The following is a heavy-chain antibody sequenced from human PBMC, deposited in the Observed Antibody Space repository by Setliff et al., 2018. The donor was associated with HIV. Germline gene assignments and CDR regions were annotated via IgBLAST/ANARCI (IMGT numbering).Heavy chain of an antibody. V-gene: IGHV3-7*03. CDR2: IKQDGSEH. Sequence: GGSLRLSCVASGFTLSTYYMHWVRQTPGKGLEWVGNIKQDGSEHYYVDPVKGRFTISRDNAKNSLYLQMNSLRAEDTAVYYCARDATRTFDYWGQGTLVTVSS. CDR1: GFTLSTYY. D-gene: IGHD2-15*01. J-gene: IGHJ4*02. CDR3: ARDATRTFDY.